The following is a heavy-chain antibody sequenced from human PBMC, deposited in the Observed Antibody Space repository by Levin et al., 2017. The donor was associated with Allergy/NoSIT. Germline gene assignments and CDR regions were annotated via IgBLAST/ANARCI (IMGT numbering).Heavy chain of an antibody. CDR3: DRSYVNYYYGMDV. D-gene: IGHD1-26*01. J-gene: IGHJ6*02. CDR2: INSDGSST. Sequence: PGGSLRLSCAASGFTFIRYWMHWVRQAPGKGLVWVSRINSDGSSTSYADSVKGRFTISRDNAKNTLYLQMNSLRAEDTAVYYCDRSYVNYYYGMDVWGQGTTVTVSS. CDR1: GFTFIRYW. V-gene: IGHV3-74*01.